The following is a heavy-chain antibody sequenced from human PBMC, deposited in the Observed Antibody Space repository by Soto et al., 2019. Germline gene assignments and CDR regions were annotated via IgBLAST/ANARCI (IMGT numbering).Heavy chain of an antibody. CDR1: GFTFSDYY. CDR2: TRNKATSYTT. D-gene: IGHD1-26*01. J-gene: IGHJ1*01. V-gene: IGHV3-72*01. CDR3: ARAGRVGATIPAEYFQH. Sequence: EVQLVESGGGLVQPGGSLRLSCAASGFTFSDYYMDWVRQAPGKGLEWVGRTRNKATSYTTEYAASVKGRFTISRDDSKNSLYLQMNSLNTEDTAVYYCARAGRVGATIPAEYFQHRGQGTLATVSS.